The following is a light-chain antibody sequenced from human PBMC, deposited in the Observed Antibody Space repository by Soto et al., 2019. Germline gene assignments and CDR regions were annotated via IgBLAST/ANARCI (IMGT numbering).Light chain of an antibody. CDR2: EAT. CDR1: SSDVGNYKL. CDR3: CSFAGSSPWV. V-gene: IGLV2-23*01. J-gene: IGLJ3*02. Sequence: QSALTQPASVSGSPGQSITISCTGVSSDVGNYKLISWYQQHPGKAPKFIIYEATQRPSGVSDRFSGSKSGDTASLTISGLLPEDEADYYCCSFAGSSPWVFGGGTKLTVL.